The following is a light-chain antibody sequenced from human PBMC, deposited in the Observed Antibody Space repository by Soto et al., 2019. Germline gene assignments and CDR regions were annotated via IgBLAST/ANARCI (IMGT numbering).Light chain of an antibody. V-gene: IGKV1-5*01. CDR2: DAS. CDR3: QQYKSYSWT. J-gene: IGKJ1*01. Sequence: DIQMTQSPSTLSASVGDRVTITCRASQSVKSWLAWYQQKLGKAPNLLIYDASSLETGVPSRFSGSGSGTEFTLTISNLQPDDFATYYCQQYKSYSWTFGQGTKLDIK. CDR1: QSVKSW.